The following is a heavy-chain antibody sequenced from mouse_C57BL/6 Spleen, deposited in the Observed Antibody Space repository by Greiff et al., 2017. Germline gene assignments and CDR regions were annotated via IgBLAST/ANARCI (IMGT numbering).Heavy chain of an antibody. J-gene: IGHJ2*01. CDR2: IDPSDSYT. CDR3: AKGGNFDY. Sequence: QVQLQQPGAELVKPGASVKLSCKASGYTFTSYWMQWVKQRPGQGLEWIGEIDPSDSYTNYNQKFKGKATLTVDTSSSTAYMHLSSLTSEDSAVYYCAKGGNFDYWGQGTTLTVSS. V-gene: IGHV1-50*01. CDR1: GYTFTSYW.